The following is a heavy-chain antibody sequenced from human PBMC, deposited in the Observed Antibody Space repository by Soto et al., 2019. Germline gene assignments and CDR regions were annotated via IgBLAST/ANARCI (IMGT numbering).Heavy chain of an antibody. CDR2: IYYSGST. D-gene: IGHD6-19*01. J-gene: IGHJ4*02. CDR1: GGSISSSSYY. CDR3: AQYSSGWYFRY. V-gene: IGHV4-39*01. Sequence: SEILSLTCTVSGGSISSSSYYWGWIRQPPGKGLEWIGSIYYSGSTYYNPSLKSRVTISVDTSKNQFSLKLSSVTAADTAVYYCAQYSSGWYFRYWGQGTLVTVSS.